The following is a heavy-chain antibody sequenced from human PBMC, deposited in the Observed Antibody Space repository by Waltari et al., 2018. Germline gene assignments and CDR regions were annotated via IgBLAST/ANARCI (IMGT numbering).Heavy chain of an antibody. J-gene: IGHJ4*02. CDR3: ARVYITMIVVVNTGVDY. D-gene: IGHD3-22*01. CDR1: GYTFTSYY. V-gene: IGHV1-46*01. Sequence: QVQLVQSGAEVKKPGASVKVSCKASGYTFTSYYMHWVRQAPGQGLEWMGIINPSGGSTSYAPKFQGRVNMTRDTSTSTVYMELSSLRSEDTAVYYCARVYITMIVVVNTGVDYWGQGTLVTVSS. CDR2: INPSGGST.